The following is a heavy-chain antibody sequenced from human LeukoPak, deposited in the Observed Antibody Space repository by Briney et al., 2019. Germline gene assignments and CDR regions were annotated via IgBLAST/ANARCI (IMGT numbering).Heavy chain of an antibody. Sequence: PGGSLRLSCAASGFTLSDYYMTGVPEGPGRGLECGSYVGNGGSDIMLYRDSVKGRFTVFRDYAKNSLYLQMNSLRAEDTAVYYCARDKSNKGHDCWGQGTLVTVSS. CDR3: ARDKSNKGHDC. V-gene: IGHV3-11*01. CDR2: VGNGGSDIM. CDR1: GFTLSDYY. J-gene: IGHJ4*02.